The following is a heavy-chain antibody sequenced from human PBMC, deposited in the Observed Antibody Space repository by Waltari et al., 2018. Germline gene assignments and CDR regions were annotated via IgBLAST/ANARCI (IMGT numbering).Heavy chain of an antibody. Sequence: DVQLVESGGGLVEPGGSLRLSCAASGFTFIPYAMFWVRQAPGKGLDYVAAISNDGENSFYTDSVKGRFTISRDKSKNTLILQMASLRPEDTAIYYCVRRMGAASGWFDPWGQGTLVTVSS. J-gene: IGHJ5*02. CDR2: ISNDGENS. CDR1: GFTFIPYA. D-gene: IGHD2-15*01. V-gene: IGHV3-64*07. CDR3: VRRMGAASGWFDP.